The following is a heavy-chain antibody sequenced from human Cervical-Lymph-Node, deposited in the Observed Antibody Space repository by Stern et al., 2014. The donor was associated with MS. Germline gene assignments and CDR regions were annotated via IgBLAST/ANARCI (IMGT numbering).Heavy chain of an antibody. CDR2: IYHSGST. CDR1: GLSISSSSW. Sequence: QVQLQESGPGLVKPSETLSLTCAVSGLSISSSSWWSWVRQSPRKGLEWIGEIYHSGSTNYNPSLKSRVTISVDKSKNQFSLNLSSVTAADTAVYYCARGIIADGHFDHWGQGTLVTVSS. CDR3: ARGIIADGHFDH. D-gene: IGHD6-13*01. J-gene: IGHJ4*02. V-gene: IGHV4-4*02.